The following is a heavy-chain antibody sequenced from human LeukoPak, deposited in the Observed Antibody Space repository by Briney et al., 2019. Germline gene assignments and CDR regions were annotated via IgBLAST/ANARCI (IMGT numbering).Heavy chain of an antibody. J-gene: IGHJ3*02. CDR2: ISGSGGST. CDR1: GFTFSSYA. V-gene: IGHV3-23*01. CDR3: AKDRRWCRAVGAFDI. Sequence: GGSLWLSCAASGFTFSSYAMSWVRQAPGKGLEWVSAISGSGGSTYYADSVRGRITISRDNSKNTLYLQMTSLRAETTAVDYCAKDRRWCRAVGAFDISGEGTMVTPSS. D-gene: IGHD4/OR15-4a*01.